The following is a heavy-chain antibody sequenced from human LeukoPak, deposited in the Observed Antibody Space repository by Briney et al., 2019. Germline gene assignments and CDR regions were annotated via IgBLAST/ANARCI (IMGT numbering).Heavy chain of an antibody. V-gene: IGHV4-59*05. CDR2: IYYSGST. CDR1: GFTVSSNY. Sequence: GSLRLSCAASGFTVSSNYMSWVRQAPGKGLEWIGSIYYSGSTYYNPSLKSRVTISVDTSKNQFSLKLSSVTAADTAVYYCARKYYYDSSGSNWFDPWGQGTLVTVSS. CDR3: ARKYYYDSSGSNWFDP. D-gene: IGHD3-22*01. J-gene: IGHJ5*02.